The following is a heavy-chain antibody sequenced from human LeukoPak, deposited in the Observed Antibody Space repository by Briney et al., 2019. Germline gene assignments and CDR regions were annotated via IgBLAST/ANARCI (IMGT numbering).Heavy chain of an antibody. V-gene: IGHV3-74*01. CDR1: GFTFSSYW. CDR2: INSDGSST. Sequence: GGSLRLSCAASGFTFSSYWMHWVRQAPGKGLVWVSRINSDGSSTSYADSVKGRFTIPRDNAKNTLYLQMNSLRAEDTAVYYCARNLGGGGYYYYGMDVWGKGTTVTVSS. D-gene: IGHD3-16*01. CDR3: ARNLGGGGYYYYGMDV. J-gene: IGHJ6*04.